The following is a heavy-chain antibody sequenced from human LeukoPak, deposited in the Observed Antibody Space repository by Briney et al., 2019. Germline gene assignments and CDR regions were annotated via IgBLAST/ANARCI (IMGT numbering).Heavy chain of an antibody. CDR1: GFTFSSYA. J-gene: IGHJ4*02. CDR3: AKGEVYARVGY. D-gene: IGHD2-8*01. V-gene: IGHV3-23*01. CDR2: ISGSGGST. Sequence: QPGGSPRLSCAASGFTFSSYAMTWVRQAPGKGLEWVSAISGSGGSTYYADSVKGRFTISRDNSKNTLYLQMNSLRAEDTAVYYCAKGEVYARVGYWGQGTLVTVSS.